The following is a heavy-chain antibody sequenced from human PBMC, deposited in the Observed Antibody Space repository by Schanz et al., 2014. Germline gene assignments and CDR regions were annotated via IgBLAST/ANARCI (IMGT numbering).Heavy chain of an antibody. CDR1: GGTFSSYS. J-gene: IGHJ4*02. D-gene: IGHD6-13*01. CDR2: IIPILGIA. CDR3: ARSGSSNWYFFDY. Sequence: QVQLVQSGAEVKKPGSSVKVSCKASGGTFSSYSISWVRQAPGQGLEWMGRIIPILGIANYAQKFQGRVTNTADKSTSTAYMELSSLRYEDTAVYYCARSGSSNWYFFDYWGQGTLVTVAS. V-gene: IGHV1-69*02.